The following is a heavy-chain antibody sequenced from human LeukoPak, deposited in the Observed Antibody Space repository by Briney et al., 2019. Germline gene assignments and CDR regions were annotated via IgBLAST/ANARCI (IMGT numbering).Heavy chain of an antibody. CDR2: INPASAGA. CDR3: ARQLGNYYRAFDF. Sequence: RASVKVSCKPSGYTFTNYYIHWVRQAPGQGPEWVGWINPASAGAAFAPKFQGRVSMTWDSSITTAFMDLTSLRSNDTAIYYCARQLGNYYRAFDFWGQGTLVTVSS. CDR1: GYTFTNYY. V-gene: IGHV1-2*02. J-gene: IGHJ4*02. D-gene: IGHD1-26*01.